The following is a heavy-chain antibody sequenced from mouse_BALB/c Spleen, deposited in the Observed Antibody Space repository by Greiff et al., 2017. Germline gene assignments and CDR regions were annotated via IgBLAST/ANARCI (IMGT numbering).Heavy chain of an antibody. J-gene: IGHJ2*01. CDR3: ASRGPLDY. CDR2: IYPGNGDT. CDR1: GYTFTSYN. Sequence: LQQPGAELVKPGASVKMSCKASGYTFTSYNMHWVKQTPGQGLEWIGAIYPGNGDTSYNQKFKGKATLTADKSSSTAYMQLSSLTSEDSAVYYCASRGPLDYWGQGTTRTVSS. D-gene: IGHD3-3*01. V-gene: IGHV1-12*01.